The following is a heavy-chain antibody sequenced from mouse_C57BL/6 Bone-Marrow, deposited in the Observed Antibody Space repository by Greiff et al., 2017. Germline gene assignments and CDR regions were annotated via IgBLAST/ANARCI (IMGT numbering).Heavy chain of an antibody. J-gene: IGHJ2*01. CDR3: ARQQGYYFDY. CDR2: ISGGGGNT. CDR1: GFTFSSYT. Sequence: DVKLVESGGGLVKPGGSLKLSCAASGFTFSSYTMSWVRQTPEKRLEWVATISGGGGNTYYPDSVKGRFTISRDNAKNTLYLQMSSLRSEDTALYYCARQQGYYFDYWGQGTTLTVSS. V-gene: IGHV5-9*01.